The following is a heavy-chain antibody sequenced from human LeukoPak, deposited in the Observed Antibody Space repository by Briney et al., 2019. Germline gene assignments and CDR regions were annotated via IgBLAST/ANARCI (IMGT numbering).Heavy chain of an antibody. J-gene: IGHJ4*02. CDR3: ARDASQQLDYLDY. CDR1: GYTFSGYY. V-gene: IGHV1-18*04. D-gene: IGHD6-13*01. CDR2: INPKSGNT. Sequence: ASVKVSCKASGYTFSGYYIHWVRQAPGQGLEWMGWINPKSGNTNYAQKLQGRVTMTTDTSTSTAYMEPRSLRSDDTAVYYCARDASQQLDYLDYWGQGTLVTVSS.